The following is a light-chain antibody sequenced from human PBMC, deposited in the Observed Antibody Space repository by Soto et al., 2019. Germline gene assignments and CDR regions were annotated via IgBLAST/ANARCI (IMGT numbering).Light chain of an antibody. CDR1: QSVTSSS. Sequence: EIVLTQSPGTLSLSPGERATLLCRASQSVTSSSIAWHQQKPGQAPSLLIYGASSRATGIPDRFSASGSWTDFTLTISRLESEDSAVYYWQHYGSSPGLTFGGGTKVEIK. J-gene: IGKJ4*01. V-gene: IGKV3-20*01. CDR2: GAS. CDR3: QHYGSSPGLT.